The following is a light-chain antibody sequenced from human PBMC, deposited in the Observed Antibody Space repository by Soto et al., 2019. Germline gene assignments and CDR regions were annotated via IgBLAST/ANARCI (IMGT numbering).Light chain of an antibody. J-gene: IGKJ4*01. V-gene: IGKV1-33*01. CDR2: GAS. CDR1: QDVSNY. CDR3: QQYDNRLFT. Sequence: DIQMTQSPSSLSASVGDRDTITCQASQDVSNYLNWYQQKPGKAPKLLIYGASNLETGVPSRFSGSGSGTDFTFTISSLQPEDIATYYCQQYDNRLFTFGGGTRVKIK.